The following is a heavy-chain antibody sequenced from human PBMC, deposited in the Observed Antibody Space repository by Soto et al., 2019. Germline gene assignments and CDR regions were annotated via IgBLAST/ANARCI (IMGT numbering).Heavy chain of an antibody. CDR2: ISSSSSTI. CDR1: GFTFSSYS. J-gene: IGHJ6*03. D-gene: IGHD1-1*01. Sequence: EVQLVESGGGLVQPGGSLRLSCAASGFTFSSYSMNWVRQAPGKGLEWVSYISSSSSTIYYADSVKGRFTISRDNAKNSLYLQMNSLRAEDTAVYYCAIDLLSVQLDQREYYYYYYMDVWGKGTTVTVSS. V-gene: IGHV3-48*01. CDR3: AIDLLSVQLDQREYYYYYYMDV.